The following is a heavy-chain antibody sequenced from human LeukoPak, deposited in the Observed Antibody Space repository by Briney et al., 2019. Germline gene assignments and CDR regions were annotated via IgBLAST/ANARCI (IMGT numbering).Heavy chain of an antibody. D-gene: IGHD1-26*01. Sequence: PSETLSLTCVVDGGSFSGYYWSWIRQPPGKGLEWIGEINHSGSTNYNPYINSRDTISVDATKNQSSLKLSSVTAADTAVYYWVIRGSYSNHPFQHWGQGTLVTVSS. J-gene: IGHJ1*01. V-gene: IGHV4-34*01. CDR2: INHSGST. CDR3: VIRGSYSNHPFQH. CDR1: GGSFSGYY.